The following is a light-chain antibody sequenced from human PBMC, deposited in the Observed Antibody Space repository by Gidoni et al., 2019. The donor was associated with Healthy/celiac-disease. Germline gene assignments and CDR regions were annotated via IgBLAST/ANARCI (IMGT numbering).Light chain of an antibody. CDR2: SNN. Sequence: TPGQRVTISCSGSSSNIGSNTVNWYQHLPGTAPKLLIYSNNQRPSGVPDRFSGSKSGTSASLAISGLQSEDEADYYCAAWDDSLNGVVFGGGTKLTVL. CDR1: SSNIGSNT. V-gene: IGLV1-44*01. CDR3: AAWDDSLNGVV. J-gene: IGLJ2*01.